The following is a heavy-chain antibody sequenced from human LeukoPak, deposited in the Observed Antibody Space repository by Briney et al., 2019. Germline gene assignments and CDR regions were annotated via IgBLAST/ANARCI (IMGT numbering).Heavy chain of an antibody. J-gene: IGHJ4*02. Sequence: SETLSLTCTVSGGSISSYYWSWIRQPPGKGLEWIGYIYYSGSTNYNPSLKSRVTISVDTSKNQFSLKLSSVTAADTAVYYCARVPYSYAAFDYWGQGTLVTVSS. D-gene: IGHD5-18*01. CDR1: GGSISSYY. V-gene: IGHV4-59*01. CDR2: IYYSGST. CDR3: ARVPYSYAAFDY.